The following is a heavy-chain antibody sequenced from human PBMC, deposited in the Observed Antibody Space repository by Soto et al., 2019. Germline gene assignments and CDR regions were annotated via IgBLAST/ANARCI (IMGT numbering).Heavy chain of an antibody. CDR3: ARVVDSIPIPEAYYFDY. CDR2: ISAYNGNT. J-gene: IGHJ4*02. Sequence: ASVKVSCKASGYTFTIYGISWVLQAPGQGLEWMGWISAYNGNTNYAQKLQGRVTMTTDTSTSTAYMELRSLRSDDTAVYYCARVVDSIPIPEAYYFDYWGQGTLVTVSS. D-gene: IGHD3-3*01. CDR1: GYTFTIYG. V-gene: IGHV1-18*01.